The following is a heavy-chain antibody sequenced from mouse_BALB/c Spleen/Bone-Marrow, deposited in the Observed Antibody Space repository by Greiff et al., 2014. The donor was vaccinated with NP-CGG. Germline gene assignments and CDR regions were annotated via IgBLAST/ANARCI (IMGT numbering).Heavy chain of an antibody. D-gene: IGHD2-5*01. V-gene: IGHV1-39*01. CDR3: ARKAYYTNWWYFDV. Sequence: LVESGPELEKPGASVKISCKASGYSFSGYNLNWVKQNSGQSLEWIGNIDPYYGDTTYNQKFKGKATLTVDRSSSTAYTQLKSLTSEDSAVYYCARKAYYTNWWYFDVWGAGTTVTVSS. CDR1: GYSFSGYN. CDR2: IDPYYGDT. J-gene: IGHJ1*01.